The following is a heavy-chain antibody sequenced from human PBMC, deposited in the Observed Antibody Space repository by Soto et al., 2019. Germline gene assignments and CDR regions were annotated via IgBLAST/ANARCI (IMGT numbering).Heavy chain of an antibody. D-gene: IGHD2-21*01. CDR1: GYRFIYYP. V-gene: IGHV1-3*04. J-gene: IGHJ5*02. CDR2: INIGNGNT. CDR3: AREPLCGGKCYDNYFDP. Sequence: QVQLVQSGAEVKRPGASVKISCKASGYRFIYYPIHWVRQAPGQGLEWMGWINIGNGNTQYSQNFQGRVTITSDTSATTVDMELSSLKSEDTAVYYCAREPLCGGKCYDNYFDPCGQGTLVIVSS.